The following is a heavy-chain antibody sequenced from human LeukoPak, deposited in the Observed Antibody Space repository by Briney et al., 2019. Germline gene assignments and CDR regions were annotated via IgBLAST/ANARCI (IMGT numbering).Heavy chain of an antibody. Sequence: GSLRLSCVVSRFTFGSYDMNWVRQAPEKGLEWVSSISSSSSSIYYADTVKGRFTISRDNAKNSLYLQMNSLKAEDTAVYYCARRGRYCSNTSCHMWIYQYYAMDVWGQGTTVTVSS. J-gene: IGHJ6*02. V-gene: IGHV3-21*01. CDR2: ISSSSSSI. CDR1: RFTFGSYD. D-gene: IGHD2-2*02. CDR3: ARRGRYCSNTSCHMWIYQYYAMDV.